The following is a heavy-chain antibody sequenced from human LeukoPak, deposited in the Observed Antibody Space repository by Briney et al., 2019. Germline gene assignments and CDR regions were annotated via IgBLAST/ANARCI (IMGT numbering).Heavy chain of an antibody. V-gene: IGHV4-38-2*02. Sequence: PSETLSLTCTVSGYSISSGYYWGWIRQPPGKGLEWIGSIYHSGSTYYNPSLKSRVTISVDTSKNQFSLKLSSVTAADTAVYYCARTEKSWNYSYFDYWGQGTLVTVSS. CDR1: GYSISSGYY. J-gene: IGHJ4*02. D-gene: IGHD1-7*01. CDR3: ARTEKSWNYSYFDY. CDR2: IYHSGST.